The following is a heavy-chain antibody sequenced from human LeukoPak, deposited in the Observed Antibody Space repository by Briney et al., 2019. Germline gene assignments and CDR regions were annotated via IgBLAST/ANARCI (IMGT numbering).Heavy chain of an antibody. CDR2: INSDGSRT. CDR1: GFTFSSYW. CDR3: ASLFLCYGCSSSSDSFDI. D-gene: IGHD6-6*01. V-gene: IGHV3-74*03. Sequence: GGSLILSCAASGFTFSSYWMHWVRQAPGKGLVWVSRINSDGSRTTYADSVKGRFTISRDNAKNTLYLLMNSLRAEDTAVYYRASLFLCYGCSSSSDSFDIWGQGTMVTVSS. J-gene: IGHJ3*02.